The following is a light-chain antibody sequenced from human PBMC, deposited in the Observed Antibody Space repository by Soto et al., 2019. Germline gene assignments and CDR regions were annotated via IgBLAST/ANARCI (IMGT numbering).Light chain of an antibody. V-gene: IGLV2-11*01. J-gene: IGLJ1*01. CDR3: YSYAGSSYV. Sequence: QSALTQPRSVSGSPGQSVTISCTGTSSDVGGYDYVSWYQQHPDKAPKLMIYDVSKRPSGVPDRFYGSKSGNTASLTISGLQAEDEADYYCYSYAGSSYVFGTGTKLTVL. CDR1: SSDVGGYDY. CDR2: DVS.